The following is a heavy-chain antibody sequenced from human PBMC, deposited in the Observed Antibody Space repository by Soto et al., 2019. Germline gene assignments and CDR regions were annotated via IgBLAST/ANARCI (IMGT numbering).Heavy chain of an antibody. Sequence: QVQLQESGPGLVKASETLSLTCTVSGGSISTYYWSWIRQPPGKGLEWIGYIYYGSTKYNPSLKSRSXXSXDMXKKQFSLNLNSGTAADTAVYYCAGHVDIDQRGMDVWGQGTTVTVSS. J-gene: IGHJ6*02. CDR2: IYYGST. CDR1: GGSISTYY. D-gene: IGHD5-12*01. V-gene: IGHV4-59*08. CDR3: AGHVDIDQRGMDV.